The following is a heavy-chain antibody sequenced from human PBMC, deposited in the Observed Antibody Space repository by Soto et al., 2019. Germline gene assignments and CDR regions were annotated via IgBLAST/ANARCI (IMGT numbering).Heavy chain of an antibody. CDR2: IIPIFGTA. D-gene: IGHD2-2*01. CDR1: GGTFSSYA. J-gene: IGHJ3*02. Sequence: QVQLVQSGAEVKKPGSSVKVSCKASGGTFSSYAISWVRQAPGQGLEWMGGIIPIFGTANYAQKFQGRVTITADESTGTAYMELSSLRSEDTAVYYCARAVVVVPAAIGAFDIWGQGTMVTVSS. CDR3: ARAVVVVPAAIGAFDI. V-gene: IGHV1-69*01.